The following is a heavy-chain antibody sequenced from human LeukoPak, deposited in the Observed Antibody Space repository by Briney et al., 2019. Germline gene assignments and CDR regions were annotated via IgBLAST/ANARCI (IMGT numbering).Heavy chain of an antibody. CDR2: ISYDGSNK. J-gene: IGHJ4*02. CDR1: GFTFSSYA. CDR3: ARGIRGYSDY. D-gene: IGHD6-13*01. Sequence: GSLRLSCAASGFTFSSYAMHWVRQAPGKGLEWVAVISYDGSNKYYADSVKGRFTISRDNSKNTLYLQMNSLRAEDTAVYYCARGIRGYSDYWGQGTLVTVSS. V-gene: IGHV3-30*04.